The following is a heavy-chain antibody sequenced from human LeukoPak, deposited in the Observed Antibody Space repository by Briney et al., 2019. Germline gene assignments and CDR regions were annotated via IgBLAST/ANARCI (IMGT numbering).Heavy chain of an antibody. CDR3: ARDIAYCGGDCYVQFDP. V-gene: IGHV4-61*02. D-gene: IGHD2-21*02. CDR2: IYTSGST. CDR1: GGSISSGSYY. Sequence: SETLSLTCTVSGGSISSGSYYWSWIRQPAGKGQEWVGRIYTSGSTNYNPSLKSRVTISVDTSKNQFSLKLSSVTAADTAVYYCARDIAYCGGDCYVQFDPWGQGTLVTVSS. J-gene: IGHJ5*02.